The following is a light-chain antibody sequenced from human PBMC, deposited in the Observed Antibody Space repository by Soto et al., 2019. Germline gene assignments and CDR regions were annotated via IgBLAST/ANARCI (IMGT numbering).Light chain of an antibody. J-gene: IGKJ4*01. CDR2: DAL. V-gene: IGKV1-13*02. CDR3: QQFRFYPLT. CDR1: QGIGTA. Sequence: AVQLTQSPPSLSASVGDRVTITCRASQGIGTALAWYQQTPGKPPRLLIYDALTLHTGVPSRFSGSGFGSDFTLTISSLQPEDVATYHCQQFRFYPLTFGGGTTVEIK.